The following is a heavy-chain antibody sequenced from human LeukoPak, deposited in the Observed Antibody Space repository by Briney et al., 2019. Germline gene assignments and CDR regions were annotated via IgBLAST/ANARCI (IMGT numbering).Heavy chain of an antibody. CDR2: IVVGSVNT. Sequence: SVRVSCKASGFTFGTSAVQWVRQARGQRLEWIGWIVVGSVNTNYAQKFQERVTITRDMSTSTAYMELSSLRSEDTAVYYCAATLTVTTGSAYFGMDVWGQGTTVTVSS. J-gene: IGHJ6*02. CDR3: AATLTVTTGSAYFGMDV. V-gene: IGHV1-58*01. D-gene: IGHD4-17*01. CDR1: GFTFGTSA.